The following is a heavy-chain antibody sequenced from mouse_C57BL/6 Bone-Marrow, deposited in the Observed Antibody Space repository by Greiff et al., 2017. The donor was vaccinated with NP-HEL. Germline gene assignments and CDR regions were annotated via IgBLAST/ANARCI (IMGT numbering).Heavy chain of an antibody. CDR2: IDPETGGT. V-gene: IGHV1-15*01. D-gene: IGHD1-1*01. CDR3: TRKGSLITTVVASDY. CDR1: GYTFTDYE. Sequence: QVQLQQSGAELVRPGASVTLSCKASGYTFTDYEMHWVKQTPVHGLEWIGAIDPETGGTAYNQKFKGKAILTADKSSSTAYMELRSLTSEDSAVEYCTRKGSLITTVVASDYWGQGTTLTVSS. J-gene: IGHJ2*01.